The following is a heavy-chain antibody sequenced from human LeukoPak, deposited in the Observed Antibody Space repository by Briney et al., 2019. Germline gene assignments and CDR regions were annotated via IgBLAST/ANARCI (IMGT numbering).Heavy chain of an antibody. CDR1: GGTFSSYA. Sequence: ASVKVSCKASGGTFSSYAISLVRQAPGQGLEWMGGIIPISGTANYAQKFQGRVTITADESTSTAYMELSSLRSEDTAVYYCARVGYGSGSYSTLDYWGQGTLVTVSS. D-gene: IGHD3-10*01. V-gene: IGHV1-69*13. CDR2: IIPISGTA. J-gene: IGHJ4*02. CDR3: ARVGYGSGSYSTLDY.